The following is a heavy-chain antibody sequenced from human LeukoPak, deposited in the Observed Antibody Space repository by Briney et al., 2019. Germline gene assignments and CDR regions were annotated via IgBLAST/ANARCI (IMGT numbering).Heavy chain of an antibody. Sequence: SETLSLTCAVYGGSFSGYFWNWIRQPPGKGLEWLGEIDHSGNTYYNPSLKSRVTISVDTSKNQFSLKLNSVTAADTAIYYCARKPIFASGRHWYYFDNWGQGTLVTVSS. J-gene: IGHJ4*02. CDR1: GGSFSGYF. CDR3: ARKPIFASGRHWYYFDN. CDR2: IDHSGNT. D-gene: IGHD3-10*01. V-gene: IGHV4-34*01.